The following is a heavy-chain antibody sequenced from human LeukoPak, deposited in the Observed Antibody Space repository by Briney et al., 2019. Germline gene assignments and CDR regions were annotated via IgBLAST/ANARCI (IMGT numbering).Heavy chain of an antibody. CDR1: GYTFTGYY. J-gene: IGHJ4*02. CDR2: INPNSGGT. Sequence: ASVKVSCKASGYTFTGYYMHWVRQAPGRGLEWMGWINPNSGGTNYAQKFQGRVTMTRDTSISTAYMELSRLRSDDTAVYYCARMSRWSASSGYYDDGDYWGQGTLVTVSS. CDR3: ARMSRWSASSGYYDDGDY. V-gene: IGHV1-2*02. D-gene: IGHD3-22*01.